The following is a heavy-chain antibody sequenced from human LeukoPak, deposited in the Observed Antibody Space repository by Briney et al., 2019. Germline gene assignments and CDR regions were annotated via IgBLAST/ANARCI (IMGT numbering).Heavy chain of an antibody. D-gene: IGHD6-19*01. V-gene: IGHV3-23*01. Sequence: PGGSLRLSCAASGFTFTSYAMSWVRQAPGKGLEWVSAIGGSGGGTYYADSVKGRFTISRENSKNTLYLQMNSLRAEDTAVYYCAKVGAVAAFPRDFDYWGQGTLVTVSS. J-gene: IGHJ4*02. CDR1: GFTFTSYA. CDR3: AKVGAVAAFPRDFDY. CDR2: IGGSGGGT.